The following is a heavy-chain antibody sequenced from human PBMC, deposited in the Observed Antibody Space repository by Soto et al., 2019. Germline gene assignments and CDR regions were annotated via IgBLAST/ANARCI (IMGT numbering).Heavy chain of an antibody. V-gene: IGHV4-30-2*01. D-gene: IGHD6-13*01. Sequence: SETLSLTCAVSGGSISSGGYSWSWIRQPPGKGLEWIGYIYHSGSTYYNPSLKSRVTISVDRSKNQFSLKLSSVTAADTAVYYCAREQQHDNSLAYWGQGTRVTVSS. CDR3: AREQQHDNSLAY. CDR1: GGSISSGGYS. J-gene: IGHJ4*02. CDR2: IYHSGST.